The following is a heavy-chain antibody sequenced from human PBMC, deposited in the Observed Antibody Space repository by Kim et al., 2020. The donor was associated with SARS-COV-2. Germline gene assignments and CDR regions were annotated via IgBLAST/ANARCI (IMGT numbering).Heavy chain of an antibody. Sequence: GGSLRLSCAASGFTFSSYAMSWVRQAPGKGLEWVSAISGSGGSTYYADSVKGRFTISRDNSKNTLYLQMNSLRAEDTAVYYCAKDRHDYVWGSYRKLLDYYYGMDVWGQGTTVTVSS. D-gene: IGHD3-16*02. CDR2: ISGSGGST. CDR1: GFTFSSYA. CDR3: AKDRHDYVWGSYRKLLDYYYGMDV. J-gene: IGHJ6*02. V-gene: IGHV3-23*01.